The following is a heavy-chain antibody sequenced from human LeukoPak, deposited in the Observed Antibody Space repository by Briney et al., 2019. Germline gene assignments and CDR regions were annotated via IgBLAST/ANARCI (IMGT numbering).Heavy chain of an antibody. CDR2: IIPILGIA. D-gene: IGHD6-19*01. CDR1: GGTFSSYA. J-gene: IGHJ3*02. CDR3: ARDPGSSGWYGGAFDI. Sequence: ASVKVSCKASGGTFSSYAISWVRQAPGQGLEWMGRIIPILGIANYAQKFQGRVTITADKSTSTAYMELSSLRSEDTAVYYCARDPGSSGWYGGAFDIWGQGTMVTVSS. V-gene: IGHV1-69*04.